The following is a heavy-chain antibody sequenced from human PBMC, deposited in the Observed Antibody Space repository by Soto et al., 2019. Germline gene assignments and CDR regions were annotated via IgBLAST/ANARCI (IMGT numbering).Heavy chain of an antibody. V-gene: IGHV3-23*01. CDR2: ISGSGGST. CDR1: GFTFSSYA. J-gene: IGHJ3*02. D-gene: IGHD4-17*01. CDR3: AKDLNVLRWPNDAFGI. Sequence: LRLSCAASGFTFSSYAMSWVRQAPGKGLEWVSAISGSGGSTYYADSVKGRFTISRDNSKNTLYLQMNSLRAEDTAVYYCAKDLNVLRWPNDAFGIWGQGTMVTVSS.